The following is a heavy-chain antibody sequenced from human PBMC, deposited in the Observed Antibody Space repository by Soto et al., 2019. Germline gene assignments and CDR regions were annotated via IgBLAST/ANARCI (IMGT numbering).Heavy chain of an antibody. CDR3: ARESGDTAMVPLDY. J-gene: IGHJ4*02. CDR2: TWYDGSNK. CDR1: GFELSRYG. V-gene: IGHV3-33*01. D-gene: IGHD5-18*01. Sequence: PGGSLRLSCAASGFELSRYGMHWVRQAPGMGLEWVAVTWYDGSNKYYADSVKGRFTISRDNSKNTLYLQMNSLRAEDTAVYYCARESGDTAMVPLDYWGQGTLVTVSS.